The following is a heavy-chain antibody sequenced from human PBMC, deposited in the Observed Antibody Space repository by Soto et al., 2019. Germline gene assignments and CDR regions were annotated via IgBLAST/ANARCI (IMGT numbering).Heavy chain of an antibody. V-gene: IGHV3-21*01. Sequence: GGSLRLSCAASGFTSRSFTMNWVRQAPGKGLEWVSTISSNSACIYYTDALRGRFTISRDNAKNSLHLQMNSLRAEDTAVYYCTRDASRDSSARGWFDPWGPGTLVTVSS. J-gene: IGHJ5*02. D-gene: IGHD6-13*01. CDR3: TRDASRDSSARGWFDP. CDR2: ISSNSACI. CDR1: GFTSRSFT.